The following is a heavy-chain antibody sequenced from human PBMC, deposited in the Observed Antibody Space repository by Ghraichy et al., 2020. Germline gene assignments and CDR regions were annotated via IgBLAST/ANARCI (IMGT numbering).Heavy chain of an antibody. CDR2: IYYSGST. CDR3: ARQRGGSYPRAFDY. D-gene: IGHD1-26*01. Sequence: ESLNISCTVSGGSISSYYWSWIRQPPGKGLEWIGYIYYSGSTNYNPSLKSRVTISVDTSKNQFSLKLSSVTAADTAVYYCARQRGGSYPRAFDYWGQGTLVTVSS. CDR1: GGSISSYY. V-gene: IGHV4-59*08. J-gene: IGHJ4*02.